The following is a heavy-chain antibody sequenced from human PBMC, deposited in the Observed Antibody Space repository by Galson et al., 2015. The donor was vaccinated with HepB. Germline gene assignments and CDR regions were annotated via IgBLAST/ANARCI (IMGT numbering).Heavy chain of an antibody. CDR1: GFTFSTYN. Sequence: SLRLSCAASGFTFSTYNMNWVRQAPGKGLEWVSSISSNSNYIYYADSVKGRFTISRDNAKNSLFLQMNSLRAEDTAVYYCAREGSYSPYDYVWGTYRYDAFDIWGQGTMVTVSS. CDR2: ISSNSNYI. CDR3: AREGSYSPYDYVWGTYRYDAFDI. J-gene: IGHJ3*02. D-gene: IGHD3-16*02. V-gene: IGHV3-21*04.